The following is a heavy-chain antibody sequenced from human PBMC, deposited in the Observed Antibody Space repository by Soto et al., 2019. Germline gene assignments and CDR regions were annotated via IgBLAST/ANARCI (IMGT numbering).Heavy chain of an antibody. CDR3: ARASRTTLVFDP. V-gene: IGHV4-30-4*01. Sequence: QVQLQESGPGLVKPSQTLSLTCTVSGGSISSGDYYWSWIRQPPGKGLEWIGYIYYSGSTYYNPSLKSRVTTSVDTSKNQYSLKLSSVTAADTAVYYCARASRTTLVFDPWGQGTLVTVSS. D-gene: IGHD1-7*01. J-gene: IGHJ5*02. CDR1: GGSISSGDYY. CDR2: IYYSGST.